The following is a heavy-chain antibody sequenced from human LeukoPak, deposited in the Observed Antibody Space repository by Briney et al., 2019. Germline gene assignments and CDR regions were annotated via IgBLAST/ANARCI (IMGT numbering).Heavy chain of an antibody. V-gene: IGHV1-2*02. D-gene: IGHD3-9*01. Sequence: ASVKVSCKTSGYSFNDYYLHWVRQGPGQGLEWMGWINPNSGRTHYAPKFQGRVTLTTDTSITTAYMELSSLISGDTALYYCARDSSDVLTGYYHFWGQGTLVTVSS. CDR3: ARDSSDVLTGYYHF. CDR1: GYSFNDYY. J-gene: IGHJ4*02. CDR2: INPNSGRT.